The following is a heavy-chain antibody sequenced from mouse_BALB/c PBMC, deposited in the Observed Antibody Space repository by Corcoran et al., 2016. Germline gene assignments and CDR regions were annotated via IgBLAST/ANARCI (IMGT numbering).Heavy chain of an antibody. D-gene: IGHD4-1*01. CDR3: ASWDWYFDV. CDR2: IDPANGNT. Sequence: EVQLQQSGAELVKPGASVKLSCTASGFNIKDTYMHWVKQRPEQGLEWIGRIDPANGNTKYDPKFQGKATITADTSSNTAYLQLSSLTSEDTAVYYCASWDWYFDVWCAGTTVTVSS. CDR1: GFNIKDTY. J-gene: IGHJ1*01. V-gene: IGHV14-3*02.